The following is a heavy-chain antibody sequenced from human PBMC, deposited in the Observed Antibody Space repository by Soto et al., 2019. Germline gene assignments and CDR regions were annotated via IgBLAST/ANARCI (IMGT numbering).Heavy chain of an antibody. V-gene: IGHV1-18*01. Sequence: QVQLVQSGVEVKKPGASVKVSCKASGYTFTTYGISLVRQAPGQGLEWMGWISPYDGDTNYADTLQGRVTLTTDTSTTTAYMELRSLRSDDTAMYYCARDHGGSYQADSFDPWGQGTLVIVSS. CDR3: ARDHGGSYQADSFDP. CDR2: ISPYDGDT. D-gene: IGHD1-26*01. J-gene: IGHJ5*02. CDR1: GYTFTTYG.